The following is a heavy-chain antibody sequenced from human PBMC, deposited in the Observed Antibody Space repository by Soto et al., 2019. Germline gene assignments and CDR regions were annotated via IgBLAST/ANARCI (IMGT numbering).Heavy chain of an antibody. Sequence: GGSLRLSCTASGFIFSDHGMHWVRQVPGKGLEWVASISGSVGSTFYADSVKGRFTISRDNYLNTLDLQLNSLRAEDTAVYYCAKDRTIASRTFDSRGQGALVTVSS. CDR3: AKDRTIASRTFDS. V-gene: IGHV3-23*01. D-gene: IGHD6-6*01. CDR2: ISGSVGST. CDR1: GFIFSDHG. J-gene: IGHJ4*02.